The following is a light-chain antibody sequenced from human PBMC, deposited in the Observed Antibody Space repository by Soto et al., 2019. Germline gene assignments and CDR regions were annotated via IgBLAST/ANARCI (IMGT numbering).Light chain of an antibody. J-gene: IGLJ3*02. CDR3: SAYTARSTLV. Sequence: QPALTQPASVPASAGQSITISCSGTMRDVGAYNLVSWYQQHPGTAPQLIIYEVRNRPSGISSRFSGSRSGNTASLTISGLQSEDEGDYYCSAYTARSTLVFGGGTKVTVL. CDR2: EVR. CDR1: MRDVGAYNL. V-gene: IGLV2-14*01.